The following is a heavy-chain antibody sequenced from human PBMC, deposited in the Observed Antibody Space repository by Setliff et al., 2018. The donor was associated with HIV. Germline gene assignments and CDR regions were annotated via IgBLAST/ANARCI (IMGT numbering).Heavy chain of an antibody. Sequence: PSETLSLTCTVSGGSTSSSGNYWGWMCRPPGKGLEWIGNIHYSGSTHYNPSLKSRVTISVDTSKNQFSLTVRSVTAADTAVYYCARIALSVTRNTRRAFDIWGQGTMVTVSS. D-gene: IGHD1-7*01. V-gene: IGHV4-39*07. CDR3: ARIALSVTRNTRRAFDI. CDR1: GGSTSSSGNY. CDR2: IHYSGST. J-gene: IGHJ3*02.